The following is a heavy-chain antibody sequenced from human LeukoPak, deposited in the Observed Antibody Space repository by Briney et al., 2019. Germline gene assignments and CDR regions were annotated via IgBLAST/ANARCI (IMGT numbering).Heavy chain of an antibody. CDR1: GYTFTSYD. V-gene: IGHV1-8*01. CDR2: MNPNSGNT. D-gene: IGHD3-22*01. Sequence: ASVKVSCKASGYTFTSYDINWVRQATGQGLEWMGWMNPNSGNTGYAQKFQGRVTMTRNTSISTAYMELSSLRSEDTAVYYCARGYPTYYYDSTDAPDYWGQGTLVTVSS. CDR3: ARGYPTYYYDSTDAPDY. J-gene: IGHJ4*02.